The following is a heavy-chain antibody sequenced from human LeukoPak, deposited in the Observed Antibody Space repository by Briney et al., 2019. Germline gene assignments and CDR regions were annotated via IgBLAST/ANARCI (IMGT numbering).Heavy chain of an antibody. J-gene: IGHJ4*02. V-gene: IGHV3-23*01. CDR1: GFTFSSYA. Sequence: PGGSLRLSCAASGFTFSSYAMSWVRQAPGKGLEWVSAISGSGGSTYYADSVKGRFTITRDNSKNTLYLQMNSLRAEDTAVYYCAKGGYSYGYAFDYWGQRTLVTVSS. CDR2: ISGSGGST. D-gene: IGHD5-18*01. CDR3: AKGGYSYGYAFDY.